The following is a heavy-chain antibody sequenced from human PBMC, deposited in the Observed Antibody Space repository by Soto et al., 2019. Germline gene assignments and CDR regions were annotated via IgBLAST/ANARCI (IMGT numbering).Heavy chain of an antibody. Sequence: EVQLLESGGGLVQPGGSLRLSCAASGFTFSSYAMSWVRRAPGKGRGWVSAISGRGVGTYYADSVKGRFTISRDNSKNTLYLQMNSLRAEDTAVYYCAKCMTTVTTFPFDIWGQGTMVSVSS. D-gene: IGHD4-17*01. V-gene: IGHV3-23*01. CDR2: ISGRGVGT. CDR3: AKCMTTVTTFPFDI. CDR1: GFTFSSYA. J-gene: IGHJ3*02.